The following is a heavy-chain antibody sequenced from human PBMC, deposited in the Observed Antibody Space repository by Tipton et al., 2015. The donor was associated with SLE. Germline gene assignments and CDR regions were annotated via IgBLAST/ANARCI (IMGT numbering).Heavy chain of an antibody. CDR1: GGSISSNDYY. Sequence: LRLSCTVSGGSISSNDYYWSWIRQPAGGGLEWIGRIYTSGRTDYKPSLKSRVTISVDTSQNQFSLKLSSVTAAGTAVYYCVRQSYYDSSGYKRVFDYWGQGTLVTVSS. V-gene: IGHV4-61*02. D-gene: IGHD3-22*01. CDR2: IYTSGRT. CDR3: VRQSYYDSSGYKRVFDY. J-gene: IGHJ4*02.